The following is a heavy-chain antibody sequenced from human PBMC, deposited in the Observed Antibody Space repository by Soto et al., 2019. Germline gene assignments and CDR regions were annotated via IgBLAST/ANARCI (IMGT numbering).Heavy chain of an antibody. D-gene: IGHD3-10*01. CDR2: IYWDDDK. CDR1: GFSLSTSGVG. Sequence: QITLKESGPPLVKATQTLTLTCTFSGFSLSTSGVGVGWIRQPPGKALEWLALIYWDDDKRYSPSRKSRITITNDPSKNQVVLIMTNMDPMDTATYYCAHTQLNYYGSGTYYFDYWGQGTLVTVSS. CDR3: AHTQLNYYGSGTYYFDY. J-gene: IGHJ4*02. V-gene: IGHV2-5*02.